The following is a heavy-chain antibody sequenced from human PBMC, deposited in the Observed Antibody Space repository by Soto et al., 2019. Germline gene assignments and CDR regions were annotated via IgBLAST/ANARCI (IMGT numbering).Heavy chain of an antibody. Sequence: QITLKESGPTLVKPTQTLTLTCTFSGFSLTTRGVGVGWIRQPPGKALECLALIYWDDDKRYSPSLQSRLSIPKDTTKTQWVLTITTLAPVNTPTYYGANTPIFYQYDWFHPWGQGPLV. CDR1: GFSLTTRGVG. CDR3: ANTPIFYQYDWFHP. J-gene: IGHJ5*02. CDR2: IYWDDDK. D-gene: IGHD3-3*01. V-gene: IGHV2-5*02.